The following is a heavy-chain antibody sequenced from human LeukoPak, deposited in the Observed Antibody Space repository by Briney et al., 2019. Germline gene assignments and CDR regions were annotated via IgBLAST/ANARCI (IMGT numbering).Heavy chain of an antibody. CDR3: AREFPTDYGSLAHAFDI. J-gene: IGHJ3*02. D-gene: IGHD3-10*01. CDR2: IYYSGST. V-gene: IGHV4-59*01. CDR1: GGSISSNN. Sequence: SETLSLTCTVSGGSISSNNWSWIRQPPGKGLEWIGFIYYSGSTNYNPSLKGRVTISLDTSQNQFSLKLSSVTAADTAVYYCAREFPTDYGSLAHAFDIWGQGTMVTVSS.